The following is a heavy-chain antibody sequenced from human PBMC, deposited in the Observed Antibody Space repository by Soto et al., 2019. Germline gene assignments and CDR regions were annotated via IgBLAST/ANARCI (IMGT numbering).Heavy chain of an antibody. Sequence: EVQLVESGGGLVQPGGSLRLSCAASGFTFSSYEMNWVRQAPGKGLEWVSYISSSGSTIYYAGSVKGRFTISRDNAKNSLYLQMNSLRAEDTAVYYCARDPPYYYYYGMDVWGQGTTVTVSS. CDR1: GFTFSSYE. J-gene: IGHJ6*02. V-gene: IGHV3-48*03. CDR2: ISSSGSTI. CDR3: ARDPPYYYYYGMDV.